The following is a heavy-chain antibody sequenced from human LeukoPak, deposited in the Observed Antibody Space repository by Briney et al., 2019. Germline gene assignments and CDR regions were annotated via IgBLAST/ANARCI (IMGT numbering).Heavy chain of an antibody. CDR2: ISYDGSNK. J-gene: IGHJ3*02. CDR1: GFTSSSYG. Sequence: PGRSLRLSCAASGFTSSSYGMHWVRQAPGKGLEWVAVISYDGSNKYYADSVKGRFTISRDNSKNTLYVRMNSLRAEDTAVYFCAKPITREVREGGFDIWGQGTMVTVSS. D-gene: IGHD3-16*01. CDR3: AKPITREVREGGFDI. V-gene: IGHV3-30*18.